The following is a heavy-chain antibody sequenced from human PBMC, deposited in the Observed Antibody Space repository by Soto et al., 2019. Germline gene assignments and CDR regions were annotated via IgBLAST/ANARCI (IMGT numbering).Heavy chain of an antibody. J-gene: IGHJ4*02. D-gene: IGHD3-22*01. CDR2: IWYDGSNK. V-gene: IGHV3-33*01. CDR1: GFTFSSYG. Sequence: GGSLRLSCAASGFTFSSYGMHWVRQAPGKGLEWVAVIWYDGSNKYYADSVKGRFAISRDNSKNTLYLQMNSLRAEDTAVYYCARDTLDYYDSSGTSFDYWGQGTLVTVSS. CDR3: ARDTLDYYDSSGTSFDY.